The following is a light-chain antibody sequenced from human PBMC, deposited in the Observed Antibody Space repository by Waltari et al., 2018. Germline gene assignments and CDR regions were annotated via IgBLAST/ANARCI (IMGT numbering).Light chain of an antibody. CDR2: DVS. Sequence: QSALTQPRSVSGSPGQSVTISCTGTSSDVGGYNYVSWYQQHPGKAPKLMIYDVSKRPSGVPDRFSGSKSGNTAYLTISGLQAEDEADYYCCSYAGSYTFVVFGGGTKL. CDR1: SSDVGGYNY. V-gene: IGLV2-11*01. J-gene: IGLJ2*01. CDR3: CSYAGSYTFVV.